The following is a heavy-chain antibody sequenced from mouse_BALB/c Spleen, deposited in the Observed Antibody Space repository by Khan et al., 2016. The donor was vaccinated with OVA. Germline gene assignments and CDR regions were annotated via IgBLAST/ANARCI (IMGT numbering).Heavy chain of an antibody. CDR2: INTYTGEP. CDR1: GDTFGNYG. D-gene: IGHD2-10*01. Sequence: QIQLVQSGPELKKPGETVKISCKASGDTFGNYGMNWVKQAPGKGLKWMGWINTYTGEPTYADDFKGRFAFSLETSASTAYLQINNLKNEDTATYFCARPPYFSYVMVYWGQGTSVTVSS. V-gene: IGHV9-3-1*01. CDR3: ARPPYFSYVMVY. J-gene: IGHJ4*01.